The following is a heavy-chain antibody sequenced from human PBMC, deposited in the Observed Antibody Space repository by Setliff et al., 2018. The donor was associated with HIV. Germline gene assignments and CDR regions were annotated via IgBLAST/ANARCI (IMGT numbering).Heavy chain of an antibody. D-gene: IGHD5-18*01. CDR3: ATPLDATMGRDY. J-gene: IGHJ4*02. Sequence: GGSLRLSCAASGFTFSIYGMHWVRQAPGKGLEWVAFIHYDGSNKYYGDSVKGRFNISRDNSKNTLYLQMNSLRTEDTAVYYCATPLDATMGRDYWGQGTLVTVSS. V-gene: IGHV3-30*02. CDR1: GFTFSIYG. CDR2: IHYDGSNK.